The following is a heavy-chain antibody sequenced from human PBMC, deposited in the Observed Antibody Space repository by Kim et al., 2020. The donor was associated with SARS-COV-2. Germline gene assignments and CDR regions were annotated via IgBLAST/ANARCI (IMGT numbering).Heavy chain of an antibody. CDR1: GYTFTSYG. Sequence: ASVKVSCKASGYTFTSYGISWVRQAPGQGLEWMGWISAYNGNTNYAQKLQGRVTMTTDTSTSTAYMELRSLRSDDTAVYYCARGYNWGFESRYNWFDPWGQGTLVTVSS. CDR3: ARGYNWGFESRYNWFDP. V-gene: IGHV1-18*01. J-gene: IGHJ5*02. D-gene: IGHD7-27*01. CDR2: ISAYNGNT.